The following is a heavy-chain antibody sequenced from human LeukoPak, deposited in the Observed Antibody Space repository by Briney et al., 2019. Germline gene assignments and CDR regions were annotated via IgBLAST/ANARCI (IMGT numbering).Heavy chain of an antibody. J-gene: IGHJ4*02. D-gene: IGHD5-18*01. V-gene: IGHV3-23*01. CDR1: GFTFSSYG. CDR3: AKGNGWLWYED. CDR2: ISGSGGIT. Sequence: GGSLRLSCAASGFTFSSYGMHWVRQAPGKGLEWVSGISGSGGITYYADSVKGRFAISRDNSKNTMFLEMISLTADDTAVYYCAKGNGWLWYEDWSQGIRVTVSS.